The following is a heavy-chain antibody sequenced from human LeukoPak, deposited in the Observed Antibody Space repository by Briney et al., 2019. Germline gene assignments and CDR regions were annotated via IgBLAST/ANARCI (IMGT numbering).Heavy chain of an antibody. CDR1: GYTFTSYG. J-gene: IGHJ4*02. Sequence: ASVKVSCKASGYTFTSYGISWVRQAPGQGLEWMGWISTYSGNTHYAQKLQGRVTMTTDTSTSTAYMELRSLRSDDTTVYYCARQSLAVAGSVFDYWGQGTLVTVSS. CDR3: ARQSLAVAGSVFDY. CDR2: ISTYSGNT. V-gene: IGHV1-18*01. D-gene: IGHD6-19*01.